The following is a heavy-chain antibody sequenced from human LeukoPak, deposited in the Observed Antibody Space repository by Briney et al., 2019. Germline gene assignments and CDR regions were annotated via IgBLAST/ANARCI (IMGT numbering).Heavy chain of an antibody. CDR1: GGTFSSYA. CDR2: IIPIFGTA. CDR3: ARDYSDSSGYYRLDY. D-gene: IGHD3-22*01. Sequence: ASVKVSCKASGGTFSSYAISWVRQAPGQGLEWMGGIIPIFGTANYAQKFQGRVTITADESTITAYMELSSLRSEDTAVYYCARDYSDSSGYYRLDYWGQGTLVTVSS. J-gene: IGHJ4*02. V-gene: IGHV1-69*01.